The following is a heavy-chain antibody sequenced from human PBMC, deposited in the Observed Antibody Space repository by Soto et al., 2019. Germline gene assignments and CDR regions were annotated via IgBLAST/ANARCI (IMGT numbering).Heavy chain of an antibody. V-gene: IGHV1-69*13. Sequence: ASVKVSCKASGCTFSSYAISWVRQAPGQGLEWMGGIIPIFGTANYAQKFQGRVTITADESTSTAYMELSSLRSEDTAVYYCAMGRGLEAAFEYWGQGTLVNVSS. CDR3: AMGRGLEAAFEY. CDR1: GCTFSSYA. D-gene: IGHD6-13*01. J-gene: IGHJ4*02. CDR2: IIPIFGTA.